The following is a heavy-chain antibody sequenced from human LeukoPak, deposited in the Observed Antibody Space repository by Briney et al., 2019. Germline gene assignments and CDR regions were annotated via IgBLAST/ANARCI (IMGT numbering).Heavy chain of an antibody. D-gene: IGHD3-22*01. V-gene: IGHV1-18*01. J-gene: IGHJ4*02. Sequence: ASVKVSCKASGYTFTSYGISWVRQAPGQGLEWMGWISAYNGNTNYAQKLQGRVTMTTDTSTSTAYMELRSPRSDDTAVYCCARVPYDSSGYYPPAYWGQGTLVTVSS. CDR2: ISAYNGNT. CDR1: GYTFTSYG. CDR3: ARVPYDSSGYYPPAY.